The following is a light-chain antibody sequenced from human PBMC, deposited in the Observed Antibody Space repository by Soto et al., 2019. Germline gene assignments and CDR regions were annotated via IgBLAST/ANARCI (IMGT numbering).Light chain of an antibody. CDR1: QTISTF. CDR3: QQSYNTLTWT. CDR2: DAS. Sequence: DIQMTQSPSTLSPSVGDRVTITCRASQTISTFLNWYQQKPGEAPRVLIYDASTLQTGVPSRFSGSGYGTDFTLTISSLQPEDFASYYCQQSYNTLTWTFGQGTKVDIK. V-gene: IGKV1-39*01. J-gene: IGKJ1*01.